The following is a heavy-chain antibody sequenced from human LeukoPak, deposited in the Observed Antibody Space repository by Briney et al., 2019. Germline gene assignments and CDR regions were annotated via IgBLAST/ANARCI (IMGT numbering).Heavy chain of an antibody. J-gene: IGHJ4*02. CDR3: ATEGGLPSQLWID. V-gene: IGHV1-69*13. CDR1: GYTFTSYG. Sequence: SVKVSCKASGYTFTSYGISWVRQAPGQGLEWMGGIIPIFGTANYAQKFQGRVTITADESTSTAYMELSSLRSEDTAVYYCATEGGLPSQLWIDWGQGTLVTVSS. D-gene: IGHD5-18*01. CDR2: IIPIFGTA.